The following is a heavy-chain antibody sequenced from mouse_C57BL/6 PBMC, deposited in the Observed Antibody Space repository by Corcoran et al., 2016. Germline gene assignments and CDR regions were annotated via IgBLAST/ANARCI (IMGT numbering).Heavy chain of an antibody. J-gene: IGHJ2*01. CDR1: GYTFTDYY. V-gene: IGHV1-26*01. CDR2: INSNNGGT. CDR3: ARYYDGYSFDY. Sequence: EVQLQQSGPELVKPGASVKISCKASGYTFTDYYMNWVKQSHGKSLEWIGDINSNNGGTSYNQKFKGKATLTVDKSASTAYMELRSLTSEDSAGYYCARYYDGYSFDYWGQGTTLTVSS. D-gene: IGHD2-3*01.